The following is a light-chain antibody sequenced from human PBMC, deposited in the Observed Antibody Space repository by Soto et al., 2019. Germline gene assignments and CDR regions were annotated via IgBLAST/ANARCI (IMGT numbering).Light chain of an antibody. Sequence: DIPMTQSPSTLSASVGDRVTITCRASQSISSWLAWYQQKPGKAPKLLIYKASSLESGVPSRFSGSGSGTEFTLTISSLQPDDFATYYCQQYNSYSAPVTFGQGTKVEIK. CDR2: KAS. V-gene: IGKV1-5*03. CDR3: QQYNSYSAPVT. CDR1: QSISSW. J-gene: IGKJ1*01.